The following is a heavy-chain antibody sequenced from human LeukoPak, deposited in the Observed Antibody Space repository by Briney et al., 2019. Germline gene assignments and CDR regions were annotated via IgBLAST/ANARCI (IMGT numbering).Heavy chain of an antibody. D-gene: IGHD2-15*01. CDR2: IIPIFGTA. CDR3: ARAPGIAATLDY. J-gene: IGHJ4*02. CDR1: DYTFTSYA. V-gene: IGHV1-69*13. Sequence: SVKVSCKASDYTFTSYAISWVRQAPGQGLEWMGGIIPIFGTANYAQKFQGRVTITADESTSTAYMELSSLRSEDTAVYYCARAPGIAATLDYWGQGTLVTVSS.